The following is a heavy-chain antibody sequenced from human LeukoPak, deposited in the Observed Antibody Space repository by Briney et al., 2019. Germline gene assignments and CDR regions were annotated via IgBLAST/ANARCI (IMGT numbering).Heavy chain of an antibody. CDR1: GFTFSSYA. V-gene: IGHV3-23*01. CDR2: ISGSGGSA. Sequence: GGSLRLSCAASGFTFSSYAMSWVRQAPGKGLEWVSTISGSGGSAYYADSVKGRFTISRDNSKNTLYLQMTSLRAEDTAVYYCAKSLGYDILTGHRTSHVYFDYWGQGTLVTVSS. CDR3: AKSLGYDILTGHRTSHVYFDY. D-gene: IGHD3-9*01. J-gene: IGHJ4*02.